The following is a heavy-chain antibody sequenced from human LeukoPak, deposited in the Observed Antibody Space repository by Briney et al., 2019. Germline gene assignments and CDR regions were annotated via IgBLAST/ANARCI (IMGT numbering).Heavy chain of an antibody. Sequence: SVKVSCKASGGTFSSYAISGVRQAPGQGLEWMGVIIPMFGTANYAQKFQGRVTITADKSPTTAYMELSSLRSVGTAMYCCARDRYCDFWSGSHYFDYWGQGTLVTVSS. J-gene: IGHJ4*02. D-gene: IGHD3-3*01. CDR1: GGTFSSYA. CDR2: IIPMFGTA. CDR3: ARDRYCDFWSGSHYFDY. V-gene: IGHV1-69*06.